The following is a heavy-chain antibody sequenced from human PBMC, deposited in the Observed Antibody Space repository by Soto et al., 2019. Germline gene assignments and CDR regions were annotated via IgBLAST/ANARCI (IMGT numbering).Heavy chain of an antibody. CDR1: GGSVSSGSYY. Sequence: PSETLSLTCTVSGGSVSSGSYYWSWIRQPPGKGLEWIGYIYYSGSTNYNPSLKSRVTMSVDTSKNQFSLNLSSVTAADTAVYYCARDFAYYYGLDVWGQGTTVTVS. J-gene: IGHJ6*02. CDR3: ARDFAYYYGLDV. CDR2: IYYSGST. V-gene: IGHV4-61*01.